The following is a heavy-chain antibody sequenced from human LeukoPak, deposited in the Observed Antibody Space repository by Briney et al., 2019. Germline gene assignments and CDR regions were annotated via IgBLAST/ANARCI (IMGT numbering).Heavy chain of an antibody. CDR1: GFTFSSYW. CDR2: IKQDGSEE. J-gene: IGHJ4*02. Sequence: GGSLRLSCAASGFTFSSYWMSWVRQAPGKGLEWVANIKQDGSEEYYVDSVKGRFTISRDNAKNSLYLQMNSLRAEDMAVYYCARDIRASIAARPGLDYWGQGTLVTVSS. V-gene: IGHV3-7*01. CDR3: ARDIRASIAARPGLDY. D-gene: IGHD6-6*01.